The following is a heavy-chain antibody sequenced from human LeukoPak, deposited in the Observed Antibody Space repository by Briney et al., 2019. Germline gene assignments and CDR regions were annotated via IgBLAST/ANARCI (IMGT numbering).Heavy chain of an antibody. J-gene: IGHJ3*01. CDR2: ISSNGGNT. D-gene: IGHD5-24*01. Sequence: GGSLRLSCSASGFTFSDYPMHWVRQAPGKGLESGSTISSNGGNTHYADSVKGRFTISRDNSKNTLYLQMSSLRAEDTAVYYCVKDLDDYPPSDAFDLWGQGTMVTVSS. CDR1: GFTFSDYP. CDR3: VKDLDDYPPSDAFDL. V-gene: IGHV3-64D*06.